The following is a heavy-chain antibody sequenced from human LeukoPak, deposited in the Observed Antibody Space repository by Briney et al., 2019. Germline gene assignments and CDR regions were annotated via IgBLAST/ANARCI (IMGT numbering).Heavy chain of an antibody. V-gene: IGHV1-18*01. CDR2: ISAYNGNT. D-gene: IGHD2-2*01. CDR3: ARGLQYQLLKALGYYYMDV. Sequence: ASVKVSCKASGYTFTSYGISWVRQAPGQGLEWMGWISAYNGNTNYAQKLQGRVMITTDESTSTAYMELSSLTSDDTAVYYCARGLQYQLLKALGYYYMDVWGEGTTVTVSS. CDR1: GYTFTSYG. J-gene: IGHJ6*03.